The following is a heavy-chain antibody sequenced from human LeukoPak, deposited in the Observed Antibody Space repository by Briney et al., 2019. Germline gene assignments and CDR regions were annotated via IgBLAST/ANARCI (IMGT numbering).Heavy chain of an antibody. CDR1: GGSISGSGYY. D-gene: IGHD6-19*01. Sequence: SETLSLTCTVSGGSISGSGYYWGWIRQPPGKGLEWIGGIYYSGSTYYNPSLKSRVTISVDTSKNQFSLRLSSVTAADTAVYYCARGLVWGQGTLVTVSS. CDR2: IYYSGST. V-gene: IGHV4-39*01. J-gene: IGHJ4*02. CDR3: ARGLV.